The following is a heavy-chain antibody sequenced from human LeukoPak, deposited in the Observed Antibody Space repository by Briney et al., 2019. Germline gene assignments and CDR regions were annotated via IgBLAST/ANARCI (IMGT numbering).Heavy chain of an antibody. Sequence: ASVKVSCKVSGYTLTELSMHWVRQAPGKGLEWMGGFDPEDGETIYAQKFQGRVTMTEDTSTDTAYMELSSLRSEDTAVYCCATGTPPAVHNYDTGRPETGFDYWGQGTLVTVSS. J-gene: IGHJ4*02. CDR3: ATGTPPAVHNYDTGRPETGFDY. V-gene: IGHV1-24*01. D-gene: IGHD3-3*01. CDR1: GYTLTELS. CDR2: FDPEDGET.